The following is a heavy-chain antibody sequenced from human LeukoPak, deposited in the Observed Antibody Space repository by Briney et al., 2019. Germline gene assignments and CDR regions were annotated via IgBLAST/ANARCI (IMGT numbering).Heavy chain of an antibody. CDR2: VYYSGST. V-gene: IGHV4-39*01. J-gene: IGHJ5*02. CDR3: VRLGKGRYFDYMSDL. CDR1: GDSATNSLVS. D-gene: IGHD3-9*01. Sequence: SETLSLTCSVSGDSATNSLVSSGCIRQPPGKGLEWVGNVYYSGSTASNPSLRSRVTMSVDTSKNQFALKMTSVTTADTAVYYCVRLGKGRYFDYMSDLWGQGTLVTVSS.